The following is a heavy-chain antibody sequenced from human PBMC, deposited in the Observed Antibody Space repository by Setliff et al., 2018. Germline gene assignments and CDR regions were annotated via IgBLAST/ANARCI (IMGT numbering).Heavy chain of an antibody. CDR1: EYTFTGYY. CDR3: ARGLLWFGEPQLDY. J-gene: IGHJ4*02. V-gene: IGHV1-2*06. CDR2: INPNSGGT. Sequence: GASVKVSCKASEYTFTGYYIHWVRQAPGQGLEWMGRINPNSGGTNYAQKFQGRVTMTRDTSISTAYMELSSLKSDDTAMYYCARGLLWFGEPQLDYWGQGTLVPSPQ. D-gene: IGHD3-10*01.